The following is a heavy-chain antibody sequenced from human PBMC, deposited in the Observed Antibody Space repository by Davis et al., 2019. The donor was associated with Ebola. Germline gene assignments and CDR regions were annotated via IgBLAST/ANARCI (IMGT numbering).Heavy chain of an antibody. Sequence: GESLKISCKGSGYNFTTYWIGWVRQMPGKDLEWMGIIYPGDSDTTYSPSFEGQVTISADKSISTAYLQWSSLRASDTAMYYCARHSGMTTVTGRYYYGMDVWGQGTTVTVSS. CDR2: IYPGDSDT. J-gene: IGHJ6*02. D-gene: IGHD4-11*01. CDR1: GYNFTTYW. CDR3: ARHSGMTTVTGRYYYGMDV. V-gene: IGHV5-51*01.